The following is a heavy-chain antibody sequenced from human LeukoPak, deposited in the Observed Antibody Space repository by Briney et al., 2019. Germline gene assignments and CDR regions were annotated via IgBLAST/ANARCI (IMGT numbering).Heavy chain of an antibody. D-gene: IGHD1-1*01. CDR1: GYTFSGYY. CDR2: FDPEDGET. V-gene: IGHV1-24*01. Sequence: GASVKVSCKASGYTFSGYYMHGVRQAPGKGLEWMGGFDPEDGETIYAQKFQGRVTMTEDTSTDTAYMELSSLRSEDTAVYYCARVNDIGFDAFDIWGQGTMVTVSS. J-gene: IGHJ3*02. CDR3: ARVNDIGFDAFDI.